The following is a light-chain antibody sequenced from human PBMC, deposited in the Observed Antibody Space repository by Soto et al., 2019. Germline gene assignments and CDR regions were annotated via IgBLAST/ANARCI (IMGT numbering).Light chain of an antibody. CDR3: QQNYYFPCT. CDR2: GAS. Sequence: DIQMTQSPSSLSVSVGDRVTMSCRTSQDIAFYLNWYQQKPGKAPQLLIYGASNLQHGAPSRFSGSGSGTDFTLTITSLQPEDFATCFCQQNYYFPCTFGHGTKLEI. CDR1: QDIAFY. J-gene: IGKJ2*02. V-gene: IGKV1-39*01.